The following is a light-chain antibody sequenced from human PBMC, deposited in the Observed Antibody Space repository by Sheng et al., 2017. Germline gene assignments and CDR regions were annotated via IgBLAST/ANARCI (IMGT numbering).Light chain of an antibody. CDR3: QQYMSSPLT. CDR2: STS. V-gene: IGKV3-20*01. Sequence: EIVLTQSPGTLSLSPGERATLSCRASQNINTRYFAWYRQKPGQAPRLLIYSTSTRATGIPDRFSGSGSGTDFALTISRLEPEDFAVYYCQQYMSSPLTFGGGPKVE. CDR1: QNINTRY. J-gene: IGKJ4*01.